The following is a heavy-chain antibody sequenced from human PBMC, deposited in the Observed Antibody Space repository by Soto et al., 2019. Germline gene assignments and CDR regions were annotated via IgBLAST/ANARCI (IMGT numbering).Heavy chain of an antibody. D-gene: IGHD3-16*02. Sequence: SETLSLTCAVYGGSFSGYYWSWIRQPPGKGLEWIGEINHSGSTNYNPSLKSRVTISVDTSKNQFSLKLSSVTAADTAVYYCASMYDYIWGSYRPSFDYWGQGTLVTVSS. J-gene: IGHJ4*02. V-gene: IGHV4-34*01. CDR1: GGSFSGYY. CDR2: INHSGST. CDR3: ASMYDYIWGSYRPSFDY.